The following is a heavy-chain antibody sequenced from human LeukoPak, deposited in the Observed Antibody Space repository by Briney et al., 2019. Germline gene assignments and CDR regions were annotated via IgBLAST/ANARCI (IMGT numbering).Heavy chain of an antibody. CDR1: DFKLSTFN. CDR2: ISSSGDTI. D-gene: IGHD4-23*01. CDR3: AKDLAYGGNSPFDY. V-gene: IGHV3-48*02. Sequence: GGSLRLSCAAFDFKLSTFNMDWVRQAPGKGLEWISYISSSGDTIYYADSVKGRFTISRDDAKNSLFLQMNSLRDDDTAVYYCAKDLAYGGNSPFDYWGQGTLVTVSS. J-gene: IGHJ4*02.